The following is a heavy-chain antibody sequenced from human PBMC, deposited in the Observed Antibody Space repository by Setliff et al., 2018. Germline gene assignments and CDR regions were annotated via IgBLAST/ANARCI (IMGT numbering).Heavy chain of an antibody. Sequence: PGESLKISCKGSGYSFSSYWIGWVRQMPGKGLEWMGIIFPGDSDTRYSPSFQGQVTISADKSISTAYLQWSSLKASDTAMYYCARQAVAGNDAFDIWGQGTMVTVSS. D-gene: IGHD6-19*01. J-gene: IGHJ3*02. CDR1: GYSFSSYW. CDR2: IFPGDSDT. V-gene: IGHV5-51*01. CDR3: ARQAVAGNDAFDI.